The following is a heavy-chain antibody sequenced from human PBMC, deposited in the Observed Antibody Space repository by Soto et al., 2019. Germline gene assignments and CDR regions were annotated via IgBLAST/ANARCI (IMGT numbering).Heavy chain of an antibody. Sequence: QVQLQESGPGLVKPSETLSLTCTVSGGSISGYYYSWIRQPPGKGLEWIGYIYYSGSTNYNPSLKSRVTMSVDTSKNQFSLKLISATAADTAVYYCARHRRPGSSSWYGVDYWGQGTPVTVSS. CDR3: ARHRRPGSSSWYGVDY. CDR1: GGSISGYY. V-gene: IGHV4-59*08. J-gene: IGHJ4*02. D-gene: IGHD6-13*01. CDR2: IYYSGST.